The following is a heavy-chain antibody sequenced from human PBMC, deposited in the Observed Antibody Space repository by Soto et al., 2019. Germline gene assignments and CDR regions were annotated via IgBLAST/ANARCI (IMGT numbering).Heavy chain of an antibody. CDR1: GGSISSYY. CDR2: INYSGST. J-gene: IGHJ4*02. Sequence: QVQLQASGPGLVKPSETLSLTCTVSGGSISSYYWSWIRQPPGKGLEWIGYINYSGSTNYNPSLKSRVTISVDTSKNQFSLKLSSVTAADTALYYCARTYGRNFDYWGQGTLVTVSS. D-gene: IGHD3-10*01. V-gene: IGHV4-59*01. CDR3: ARTYGRNFDY.